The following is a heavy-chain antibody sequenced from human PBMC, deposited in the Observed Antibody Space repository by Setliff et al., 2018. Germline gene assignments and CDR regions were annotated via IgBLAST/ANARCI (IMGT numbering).Heavy chain of an antibody. V-gene: IGHV4-38-2*01. J-gene: IGHJ4*02. CDR2: IHHSGKA. Sequence: ETLSLTCAVSGFSISSGYYWGWIRQPPGKGLEWIVNIHHSGKAYYNPSLKSRVTMSADTSKNQFSLKLKSVTAADTAVYYCARAPGRNIRGDYWGQGALVTVSS. CDR1: GFSISSGYY. D-gene: IGHD3-10*01. CDR3: ARAPGRNIRGDY.